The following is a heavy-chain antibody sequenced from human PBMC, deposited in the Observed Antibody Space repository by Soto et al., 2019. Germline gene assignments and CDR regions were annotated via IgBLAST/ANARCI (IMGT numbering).Heavy chain of an antibody. CDR3: ARGDGYNLYYYDY. Sequence: EVQLWESGGDLLQPGGSLTLSCAASGITFSSYAMSWVRQAPGKGLEWVSAVSGSGGSTYYADSVKGRFTISRDNSKNTLYLQMNCLRAEDTAVYFCARGDGYNLYYYDYWGQGTLVTVSS. CDR2: VSGSGGST. V-gene: IGHV3-23*01. J-gene: IGHJ4*02. D-gene: IGHD5-12*01. CDR1: GITFSSYA.